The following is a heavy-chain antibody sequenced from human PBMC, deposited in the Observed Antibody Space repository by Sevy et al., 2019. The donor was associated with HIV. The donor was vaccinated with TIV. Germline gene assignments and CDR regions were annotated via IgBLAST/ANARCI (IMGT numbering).Heavy chain of an antibody. CDR1: GFTFNNYA. CDR3: AKGGVGRAGYYSGVGFDC. CDR2: ISGSGDGT. J-gene: IGHJ4*02. V-gene: IGHV3-23*01. Sequence: GGSLRLSCAASGFTFNNYAMSWVRQAPGKGLEWVSAISGSGDGTYYADSVKGRFTISRDNSQNTLYLQMISLGVEDTAVYYCAKGGVGRAGYYSGVGFDCWGQGTLVTVSS. D-gene: IGHD3-9*01.